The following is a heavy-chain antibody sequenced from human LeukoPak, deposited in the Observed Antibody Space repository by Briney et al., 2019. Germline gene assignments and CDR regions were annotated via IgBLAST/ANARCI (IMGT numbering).Heavy chain of an antibody. V-gene: IGHV3-21*01. D-gene: IGHD4-17*01. CDR1: GFTFSSYS. CDR2: ISSSSSYI. Sequence: PGGSLRLSCAASGFTFSSYSMNWVRQAPGKGLEWVSSISSSSSYIYYADSVKGRFTISRDNAKNSLYLQMNSLRAEDTAVYYCARDFATYGDYFNPYYYGMDVWGQGTTVIVSS. CDR3: ARDFATYGDYFNPYYYGMDV. J-gene: IGHJ6*02.